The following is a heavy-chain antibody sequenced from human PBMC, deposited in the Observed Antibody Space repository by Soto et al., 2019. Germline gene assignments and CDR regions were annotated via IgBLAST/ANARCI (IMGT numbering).Heavy chain of an antibody. Sequence: ASVKVTCKASGYTFTSYAMHWVRQAPGQRLEWMGWINAGNGNTKYSQKFQGRVTITRNTSASTAYMELSSLRSEDTAGYYCARLFPLYSSSWYFAGWFDPWGQGTLVTVSS. CDR2: INAGNGNT. CDR3: ARLFPLYSSSWYFAGWFDP. D-gene: IGHD6-13*01. J-gene: IGHJ5*02. V-gene: IGHV1-3*01. CDR1: GYTFTSYA.